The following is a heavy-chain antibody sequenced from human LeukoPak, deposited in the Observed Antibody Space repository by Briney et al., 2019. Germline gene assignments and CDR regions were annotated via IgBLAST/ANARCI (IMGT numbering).Heavy chain of an antibody. V-gene: IGHV3-48*02. CDR3: ARVQTDSRGWYHFDY. CDR1: GITFSTST. Sequence: PGGSLRLSCAASGITFSTSTMNWVREAPGKGLKWISYISGSSCTIYCADSVKGRFTVSRDNAGNSLYLQMNNLRDDDTAVYFCARVQTDSRGWYHFDYWGKGTLVTVSS. D-gene: IGHD6-19*01. CDR2: ISGSSCTI. J-gene: IGHJ4*02.